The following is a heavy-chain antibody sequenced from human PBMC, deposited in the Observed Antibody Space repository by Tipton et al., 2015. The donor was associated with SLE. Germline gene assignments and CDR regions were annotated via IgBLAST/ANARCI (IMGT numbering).Heavy chain of an antibody. V-gene: IGHV3-9*01. D-gene: IGHD6-13*01. J-gene: IGHJ3*02. CDR2: ISWTSGSI. CDR1: GFTFDDYA. Sequence: SLRLSCAASGFTFDDYAMHWVRQAPGKGLEWVSGISWTSGSIGYADSVQGRFTISRDNAKNSLYLQMNSLRAEDTALYYCAKDRGWGAAAGTKDDAFDIWGQGTMVTVSS. CDR3: AKDRGWGAAAGTKDDAFDI.